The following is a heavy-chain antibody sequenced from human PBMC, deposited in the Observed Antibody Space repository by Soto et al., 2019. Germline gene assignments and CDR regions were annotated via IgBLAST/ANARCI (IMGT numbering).Heavy chain of an antibody. CDR1: GGTFSSYA. D-gene: IGHD1-7*01. V-gene: IGHV1-69*01. Sequence: QVQLVQSGAEVKKPGSSVKVSCKASGGTFSSYAISWVRQAPGQGLEWMGGIIPIFGTANYAQKFQGRVTITADESRSTAYMELSSLRSEDTAVYYCAREKYNWIYGNYYYYGMDVWGQGTTVTVSS. J-gene: IGHJ6*02. CDR3: AREKYNWIYGNYYYYGMDV. CDR2: IIPIFGTA.